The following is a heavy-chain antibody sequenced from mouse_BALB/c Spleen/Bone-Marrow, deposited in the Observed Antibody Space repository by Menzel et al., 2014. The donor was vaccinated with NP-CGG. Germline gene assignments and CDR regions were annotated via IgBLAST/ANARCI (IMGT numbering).Heavy chain of an antibody. V-gene: IGHV3-1*02. J-gene: IGHJ2*01. CDR2: IHYSGNT. Sequence: EVKLVESGPDLVKPSQSVSLTCTVTAYSITSDYGWHWIRQFPGNRLEWMAYIHYSGNTDYKPSLKSRISITRDTSKNQFFLQLNSVTTEDTATYYCARETAIVADFDYWGQGTTLTVSS. CDR3: ARETAIVADFDY. CDR1: AYSITSDYG. D-gene: IGHD1-1*01.